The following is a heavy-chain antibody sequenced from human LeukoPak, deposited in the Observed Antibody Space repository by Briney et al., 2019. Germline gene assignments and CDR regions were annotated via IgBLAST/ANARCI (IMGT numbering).Heavy chain of an antibody. CDR2: INHSGST. Sequence: SETLSLTCAVYGGSFSGYYWSWIRQSPGKGLEWIGEINHSGSTNYNPSLKSRVTISVDTSKNQFSLKLSSVTAADTAVYYCASSIAARPYYYYYYMDVWGKGTTVTVSS. CDR1: GGSFSGYY. D-gene: IGHD6-6*01. V-gene: IGHV4-34*01. CDR3: ASSIAARPYYYYYYMDV. J-gene: IGHJ6*03.